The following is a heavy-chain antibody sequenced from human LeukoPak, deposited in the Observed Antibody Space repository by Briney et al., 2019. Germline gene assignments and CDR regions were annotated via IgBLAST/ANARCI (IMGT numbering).Heavy chain of an antibody. Sequence: ASVKVSCKASGYTFTSYGISWVRQAPGQGLEWMGWINTNTGNPTYAQGFTGRFVFSLDTSVSTAYLQISSLKAEDTAVYYCARALNWNAEAFDIWGQGTMVTVSS. D-gene: IGHD1-1*01. V-gene: IGHV7-4-1*02. CDR2: INTNTGNP. CDR1: GYTFTSYG. CDR3: ARALNWNAEAFDI. J-gene: IGHJ3*02.